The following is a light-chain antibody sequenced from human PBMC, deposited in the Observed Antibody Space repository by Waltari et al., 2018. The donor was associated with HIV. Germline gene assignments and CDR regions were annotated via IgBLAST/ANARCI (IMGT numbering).Light chain of an antibody. CDR1: QVIHRY. CDR2: HAS. V-gene: IGKV1-12*01. Sequence: IQMRQPPTPMSAFIGDNVTIICRSSQVIHRYSAWYQQKPGKSPKLVIHHASTLQSGVSPRFRASGSGAAFALAIDNLQLEDFATYYCQQANNFPHTYGQGT. CDR3: QQANNFPHT. J-gene: IGKJ2*01.